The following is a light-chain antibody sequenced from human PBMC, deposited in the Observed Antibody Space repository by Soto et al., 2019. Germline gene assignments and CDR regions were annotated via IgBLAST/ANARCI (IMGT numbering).Light chain of an antibody. Sequence: QSALTQPASVSGSPGQSITISCTGTSSDIGSYNLVSWHRQHPGKAPKLIVYEVSNRPSGVSNRFSGYKSGNTASLTISGLQAEDEADYYCCSYAGPTIHVVFGGGTKLTVL. CDR2: EVS. V-gene: IGLV2-23*02. CDR3: CSYAGPTIHVV. CDR1: SSDIGSYNL. J-gene: IGLJ2*01.